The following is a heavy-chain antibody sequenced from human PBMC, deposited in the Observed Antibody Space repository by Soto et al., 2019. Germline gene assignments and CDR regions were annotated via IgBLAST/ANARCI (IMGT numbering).Heavy chain of an antibody. CDR1: GGSISSGDYY. Sequence: PSETLSLTCTVSGGSISSGDYYWSWIRQPPGKGLEWIGYIYYSGSTYYNPSLKSRVTISVDTSKNQFSLKLSSVTAADTAVYYCARSRDTAMVTFDYWGQGTLVTVSS. V-gene: IGHV4-30-4*01. D-gene: IGHD5-18*01. J-gene: IGHJ4*02. CDR2: IYYSGST. CDR3: ARSRDTAMVTFDY.